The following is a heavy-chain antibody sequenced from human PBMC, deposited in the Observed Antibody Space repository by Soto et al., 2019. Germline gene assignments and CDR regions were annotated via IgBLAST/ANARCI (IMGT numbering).Heavy chain of an antibody. CDR1: GGSISSYY. J-gene: IGHJ3*02. V-gene: IGHV4-59*01. CDR2: IYYSGST. CDR3: ARDRGDYSYDI. D-gene: IGHD4-17*01. Sequence: LSLTCTVSGGSISSYYWSWIRQPPGKGLEWIGYIYYSGSTNYNPSLKSRVTISGYTSKNQFSLKRSSVTAADTAVYYCARDRGDYSYDIWGQGTMVTVSS.